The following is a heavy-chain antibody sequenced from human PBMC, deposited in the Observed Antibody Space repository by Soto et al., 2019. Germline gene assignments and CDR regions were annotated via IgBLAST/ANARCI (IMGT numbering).Heavy chain of an antibody. CDR2: IHHSGST. V-gene: IGHV4-4*02. CDR1: GASISSEQS. J-gene: IGHJ6*02. CDR3: ARDTMVRGAIDYYYYGMDV. D-gene: IGHD3-10*01. Sequence: SETLSLTCAVSGASISSEQSWSWVRQPPGKGLEWIGEIHHSGSTNNNPSLKSRVTMSVDKSKNQFSLMLSSVTAADTAVYYCARDTMVRGAIDYYYYGMDVWGQGTTVTVSS.